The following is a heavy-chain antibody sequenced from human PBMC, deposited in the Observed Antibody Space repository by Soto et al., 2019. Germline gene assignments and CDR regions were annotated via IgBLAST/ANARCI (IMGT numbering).Heavy chain of an antibody. CDR3: ARGSYDFWSGYYGGFSFDP. V-gene: IGHV1-18*01. D-gene: IGHD3-3*01. Sequence: GASVKVSCKASGYTFTSYGISWVRQAPGQGLEWMGWISAYNGNTNYAQKLQGRVTMTTDTSTSTAYMELRSLRSDDTAVYYCARGSYDFWSGYYGGFSFDPWGQGTLVTVSS. J-gene: IGHJ5*02. CDR2: ISAYNGNT. CDR1: GYTFTSYG.